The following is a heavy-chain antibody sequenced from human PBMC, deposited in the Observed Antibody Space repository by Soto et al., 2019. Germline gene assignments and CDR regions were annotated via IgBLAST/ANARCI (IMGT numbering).Heavy chain of an antibody. CDR1: GFTFSSYV. CDR3: AKEPSSSIYYYYGMDV. D-gene: IGHD6-6*01. J-gene: IGHJ6*02. V-gene: IGHV3-23*01. Sequence: EVQLLESGGDLAQPGGSLRLSCAASGFTFSSYVMSWVRQAPGKGLEWVSVIRGGGGSTYYADSVKGRFTTSRDNSKSTLYLQMNSLRAEDTTIYYCAKEPSSSIYYYYGMDVWGQGTTVTVSS. CDR2: IRGGGGST.